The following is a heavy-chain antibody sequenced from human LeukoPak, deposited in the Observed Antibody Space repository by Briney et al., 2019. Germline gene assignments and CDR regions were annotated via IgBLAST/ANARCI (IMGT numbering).Heavy chain of an antibody. J-gene: IGHJ4*02. D-gene: IGHD3-3*01. CDR3: ARLSNPYDFWSGYSTRAAHFDY. Sequence: GESLKISCKGSGYSFTSYWIGWVRQMPGKGLEWMGIIYPGDSDTRYSPSFQGQVTISADKSISTAYLQWSSLKASDTAMCYCARLSNPYDFWSGYSTRAAHFDYWGQGTLVTVSS. CDR1: GYSFTSYW. V-gene: IGHV5-51*01. CDR2: IYPGDSDT.